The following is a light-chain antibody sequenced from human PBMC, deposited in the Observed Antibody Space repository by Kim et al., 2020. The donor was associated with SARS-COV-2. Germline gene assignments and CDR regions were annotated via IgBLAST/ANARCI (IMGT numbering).Light chain of an antibody. Sequence: KTVHISCTRRSGSIASNYVQWYQQRPGSAPTTVIYEDNQRPSGVPDRFSGSIDSSSNSASLTISGLKTEDEADYYCQSYDSSNAWVFGGGTQLTVL. CDR3: QSYDSSNAWV. J-gene: IGLJ3*02. V-gene: IGLV6-57*03. CDR1: SGSIASNY. CDR2: EDN.